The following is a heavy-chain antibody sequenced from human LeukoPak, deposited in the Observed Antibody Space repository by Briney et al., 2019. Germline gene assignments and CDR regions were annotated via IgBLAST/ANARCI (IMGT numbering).Heavy chain of an antibody. V-gene: IGHV3-49*04. CDR3: TRVISRLTIFGVVIEGAVDY. J-gene: IGHJ4*02. CDR2: IRSKAYGGTT. Sequence: GGSLRLSCAASGFTFSSYWMSWVRQAPGKGLEWVGFIRSKAYGGTTEYAASVKGRFTISRDDSKSIAYLQMNSLKTEDTAVYYCTRVISRLTIFGVVIEGAVDYWGQGTLVTVSS. D-gene: IGHD3-3*01. CDR1: GFTFSSYW.